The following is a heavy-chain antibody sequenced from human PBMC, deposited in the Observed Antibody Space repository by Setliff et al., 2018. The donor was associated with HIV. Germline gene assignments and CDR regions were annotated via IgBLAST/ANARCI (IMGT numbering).Heavy chain of an antibody. Sequence: SETLSLTCAVYGGSLSGHYWTWIRQPPGEGLEWIGEINHSGKTNYNPSLKSRVTMSLDTSKNQFSLKLTSVTAADTAVYYCARGHCSGTNCYDGMDVWGQGTAVTVSS. J-gene: IGHJ6*02. CDR1: GGSLSGHY. D-gene: IGHD2-2*01. CDR3: ARGHCSGTNCYDGMDV. V-gene: IGHV4-34*01. CDR2: INHSGKT.